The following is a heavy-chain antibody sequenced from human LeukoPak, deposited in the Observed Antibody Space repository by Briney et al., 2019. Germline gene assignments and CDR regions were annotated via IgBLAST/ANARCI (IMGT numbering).Heavy chain of an antibody. D-gene: IGHD3-22*01. CDR1: GFTFSTYG. Sequence: PGGSLRLSCAASGFTFSTYGMSWVRQAPGKGLEWVSTISGSGGTTNYADSVKGRFTISRDNSKNTLYLQMNSLTAEDTAVYYCAKDTTYYYDSSGFFDYWGQGTLVTVSS. J-gene: IGHJ4*02. CDR3: AKDTTYYYDSSGFFDY. CDR2: ISGSGGTT. V-gene: IGHV3-23*01.